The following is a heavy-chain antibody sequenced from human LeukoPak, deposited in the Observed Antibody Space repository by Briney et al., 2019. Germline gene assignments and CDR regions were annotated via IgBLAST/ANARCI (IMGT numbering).Heavy chain of an antibody. CDR2: ISAYNGNT. CDR1: GYTFTSYG. Sequence: RASVKASCKASGYTFTSYGISWVRQAPGQGLEWMGWISAYNGNTNYAQKLQGRVTMTTDTSTSTAYMELRSLRSDDTAVYYCARMPSKYSSSWYATYYFDYWGQGTLVTVSS. V-gene: IGHV1-18*01. D-gene: IGHD6-13*01. J-gene: IGHJ4*02. CDR3: ARMPSKYSSSWYATYYFDY.